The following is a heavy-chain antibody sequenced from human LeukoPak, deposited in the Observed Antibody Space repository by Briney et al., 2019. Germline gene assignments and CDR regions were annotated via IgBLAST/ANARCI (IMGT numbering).Heavy chain of an antibody. D-gene: IGHD5-12*01. CDR3: ARNSGYDSVYYYYYMDV. J-gene: IGHJ6*03. CDR2: IIPILGTA. Sequence: ASVKVSCKASGGTFSSYAISWVRQAPGQGLEWMGGIIPILGTANYAQKFQGRVTITADESTSTAYVELSSLRSEDTAVYYCARNSGYDSVYYYYYMDVWGKGTTVTISS. CDR1: GGTFSSYA. V-gene: IGHV1-69*13.